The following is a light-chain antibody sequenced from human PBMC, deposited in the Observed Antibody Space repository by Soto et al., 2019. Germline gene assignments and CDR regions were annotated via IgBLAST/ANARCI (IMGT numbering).Light chain of an antibody. J-gene: IGKJ5*01. Sequence: EIVLTQSPATLSVSPGERATLSCRASQSVNQKLGWYQQKPGQAPRLLIYVASYRATGIPARFSGSGSGTEYTLTISNLQAEDFAVYYCQQVNSYPLTFGQGTRLDI. CDR3: QQVNSYPLT. CDR1: QSVNQK. V-gene: IGKV3-15*01. CDR2: VAS.